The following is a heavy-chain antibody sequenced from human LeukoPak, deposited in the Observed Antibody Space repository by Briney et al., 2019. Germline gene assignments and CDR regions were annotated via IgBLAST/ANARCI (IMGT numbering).Heavy chain of an antibody. Sequence: GGSLRLSCVASGFIFRSYGMSWVRQAPGKGLEWVSTINDSGASRYSADSVQGRFTISRDNSKNTLYLQMNSLSAEDTAVYYCATLGGDGDYYFDYWGQGTLVTVSS. J-gene: IGHJ4*02. CDR1: GFIFRSYG. CDR3: ATLGGDGDYYFDY. CDR2: INDSGASR. D-gene: IGHD4-17*01. V-gene: IGHV3-23*01.